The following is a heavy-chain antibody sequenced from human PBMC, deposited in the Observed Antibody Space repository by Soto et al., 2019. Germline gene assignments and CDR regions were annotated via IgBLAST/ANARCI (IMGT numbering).Heavy chain of an antibody. V-gene: IGHV1-69*13. CDR1: GGTFNTYA. D-gene: IGHD2-21*02. Sequence: GASVKVSCKASGGTFNTYAFSWVRQAPGQGLEWMAGIIPIFRTTNYAQKFQGRVTITADESTTTAYMELSSLTSEDTAVYYCATESSTVVTTIPDNYLDHWGQGTLVTVSS. CDR3: ATESSTVVTTIPDNYLDH. CDR2: IIPIFRTT. J-gene: IGHJ4*02.